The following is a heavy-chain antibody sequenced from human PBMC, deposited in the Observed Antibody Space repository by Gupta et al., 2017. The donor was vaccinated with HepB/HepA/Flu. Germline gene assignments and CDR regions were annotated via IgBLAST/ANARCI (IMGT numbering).Heavy chain of an antibody. Sequence: EVQLVQSGAEVKKPGESLRISCVTHGYNFTDYWLAWVRRVPGEGLQWVGLIYPDDADVRYGPSFQGQVTISVDKAVKTAYLEWNTLKPSDTAIYYCARRHYYYALDVWGQGTTITVS. CDR2: IYPDDADV. D-gene: IGHD3-16*01. V-gene: IGHV5-51*01. CDR3: ARRHYYYALDV. J-gene: IGHJ6*02. CDR1: GYNFTDYW.